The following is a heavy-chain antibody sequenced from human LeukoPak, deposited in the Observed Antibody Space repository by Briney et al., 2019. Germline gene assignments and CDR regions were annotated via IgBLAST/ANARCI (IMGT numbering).Heavy chain of an antibody. CDR3: AREEFLHEIDSSGYFVY. CDR2: VYSSGVG. V-gene: IGHV4-4*07. J-gene: IGHJ4*02. Sequence: SETRSLTCTVSGGSITGYYWNWIRQPAGQGLEWLGRVYSSGVGNYNPSLTSRVTMSVDTSKNQFSLKLTSLTAADTAVYYCAREEFLHEIDSSGYFVYWGQGTLVTVSS. D-gene: IGHD3-22*01. CDR1: GGSITGYY.